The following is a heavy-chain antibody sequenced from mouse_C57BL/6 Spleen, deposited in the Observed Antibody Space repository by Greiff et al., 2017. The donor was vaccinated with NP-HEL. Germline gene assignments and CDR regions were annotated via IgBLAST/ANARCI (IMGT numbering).Heavy chain of an antibody. CDR3: ARSDMYYLDY. Sequence: QVHVKQSGPELVKPGASVKISCKASGYAFSSSWMNWVKQRPGKGLEWIGRIYPGDGDTNYNGKFKGKATLTADKSSSTAYMQLSSLTSEDSAVYFCARSDMYYLDYWGQGTTLTVSS. V-gene: IGHV1-82*01. CDR1: GYAFSSSW. J-gene: IGHJ2*01. CDR2: IYPGDGDT.